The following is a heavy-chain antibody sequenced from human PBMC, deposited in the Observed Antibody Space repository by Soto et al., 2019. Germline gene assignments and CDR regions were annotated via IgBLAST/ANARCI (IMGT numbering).Heavy chain of an antibody. CDR3: ARTRPNIVVVTAIRDNWFDP. V-gene: IGHV1-46*01. CDR1: GYTFTSYY. J-gene: IGHJ5*02. Sequence: ASVKVSCKACGYTFTSYYMHWVRQAPGQGLEWMGIINPSGGSTSYAQKFQGRVTMTRDTSTSTVYMELSSLRSEDTAVYYCARTRPNIVVVTAIRDNWFDPWGQGTLVTVSS. D-gene: IGHD2-21*02. CDR2: INPSGGST.